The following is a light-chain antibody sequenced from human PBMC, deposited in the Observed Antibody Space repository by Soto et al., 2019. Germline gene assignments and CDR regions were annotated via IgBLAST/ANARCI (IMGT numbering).Light chain of an antibody. CDR2: AVT. CDR3: CSHAGSYTYV. Sequence: QSVLAQPASVSGSPGQSITISCTGTSSDIGGYNYVSWYQQDSGKAPKLIIYAVTDRPSGVSSRFSGSKSGNTASLTISGLQAEDEADYYCCSHAGSYTYVFGTGTKVTVL. V-gene: IGLV2-14*01. CDR1: SSDIGGYNY. J-gene: IGLJ1*01.